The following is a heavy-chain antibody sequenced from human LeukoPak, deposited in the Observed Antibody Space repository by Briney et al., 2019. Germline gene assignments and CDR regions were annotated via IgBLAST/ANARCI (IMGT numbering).Heavy chain of an antibody. D-gene: IGHD3-10*01. V-gene: IGHV3-33*01. CDR2: IWYDGSNK. CDR1: RFTFSNFG. J-gene: IGHJ4*02. Sequence: GGSLRLPCAASRFTFSNFGMHWVRQAPGKGLEWVAVIWYDGSNKYYADSVKGRFTISRDNSKNTLYLQMNSLRAEDTSVYYCATVRGGSGTYYNDYWGQGTLVTVSS. CDR3: ATVRGGSGTYYNDY.